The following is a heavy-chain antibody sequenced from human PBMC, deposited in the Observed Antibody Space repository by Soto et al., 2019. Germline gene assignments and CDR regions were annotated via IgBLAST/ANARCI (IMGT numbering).Heavy chain of an antibody. J-gene: IGHJ4*02. V-gene: IGHV1-3*01. CDR3: AIRAAASISNYFDY. Sequence: GASVKVSCKASGYTFTSYAMHWVRQAPGQRLEWMGWINAGNGNTKYSQKFQGRVTITRDTSASTAYMELSSLRSEDTAVNYCAIRAAASISNYFDYWGQGTLVNVSS. CDR1: GYTFTSYA. CDR2: INAGNGNT. D-gene: IGHD6-13*01.